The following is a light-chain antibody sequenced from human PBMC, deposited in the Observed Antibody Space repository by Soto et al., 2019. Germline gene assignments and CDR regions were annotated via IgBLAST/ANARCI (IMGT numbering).Light chain of an antibody. V-gene: IGKV3-15*01. CDR3: QQYVSSPWA. J-gene: IGKJ1*01. CDR1: QSVRSN. CDR2: GAS. Sequence: EIVITQSPATLSVSPGERATLSCRASQSVRSNLAWYQQKPGQAPKLLVYGASTRPTGIPTRFSGSGSGTEFTLTISSLQSEDFAVYYCQQYVSSPWAFGQGTKVDIK.